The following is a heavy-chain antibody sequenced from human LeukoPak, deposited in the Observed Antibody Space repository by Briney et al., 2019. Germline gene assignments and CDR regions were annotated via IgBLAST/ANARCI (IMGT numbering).Heavy chain of an antibody. V-gene: IGHV3-21*01. CDR3: ARGLGSGSYPFDY. CDR2: ISSSSSYI. CDR1: GFTFRSYT. J-gene: IGHJ4*02. D-gene: IGHD3-10*01. Sequence: GGSLRLSCAASGFTFRSYTMNWVRQAPGKGLEWVSSISSSSSYIYYADSVKGRFTISRDNAKNSLYLQMNSLRAEDTAVYYCARGLGSGSYPFDYWGQGTLVTVSS.